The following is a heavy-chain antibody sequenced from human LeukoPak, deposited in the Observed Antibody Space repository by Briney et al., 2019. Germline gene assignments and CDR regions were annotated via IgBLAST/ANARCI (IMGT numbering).Heavy chain of an antibody. D-gene: IGHD3-22*01. CDR2: IYTSGST. V-gene: IGHV4-4*07. Sequence: SETLSLTCTVSGGSISSYYWSWIRQPAGKGLEWIGRIYTSGSTNYNPSLKSRVTISVDTSKNQFSLKLSSVTAADTAVYYCARLYYYDSSGSRYYFDYWGQGTLVTVSS. CDR3: ARLYYYDSSGSRYYFDY. J-gene: IGHJ4*02. CDR1: GGSISSYY.